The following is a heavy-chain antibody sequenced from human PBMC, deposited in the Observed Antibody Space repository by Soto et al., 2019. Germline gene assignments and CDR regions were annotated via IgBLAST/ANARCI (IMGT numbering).Heavy chain of an antibody. D-gene: IGHD3-3*01. V-gene: IGHV1-3*01. Sequence: ASVKVSCKASGYTFSSNAMHLVRPAPGQRLEWMGWINVGNGNTKYSQKFQGRVTITRDTSASTAYMELSSLRSEDTAVYFCARERDFWSGYYLGLDVWGQGTTVTVSS. CDR3: ARERDFWSGYYLGLDV. CDR1: GYTFSSNA. J-gene: IGHJ6*02. CDR2: INVGNGNT.